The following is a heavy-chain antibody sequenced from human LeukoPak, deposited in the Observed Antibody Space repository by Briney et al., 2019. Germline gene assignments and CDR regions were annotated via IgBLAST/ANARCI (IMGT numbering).Heavy chain of an antibody. Sequence: PSETLSLTCAVYGGSFSGYYWSWIRQPPGKGLEWIGEINHSGSTNYNPSPKSRVTISVDTSKNQFSLKLSSVTAADTAVYYCARGIIYEAAAGFDYWGQGTLVTVSS. CDR2: INHSGST. J-gene: IGHJ4*02. CDR3: ARGIIYEAAAGFDY. CDR1: GGSFSGYY. D-gene: IGHD6-13*01. V-gene: IGHV4-34*01.